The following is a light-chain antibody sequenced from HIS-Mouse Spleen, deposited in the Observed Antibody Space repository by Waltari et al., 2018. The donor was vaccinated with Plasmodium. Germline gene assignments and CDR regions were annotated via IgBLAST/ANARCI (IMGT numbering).Light chain of an antibody. V-gene: IGKV1-39*01. CDR2: AAS. Sequence: DIQMTQSPSSLYASGGDRVTITCRASQSISSYLNWYQQKPGKAPKLLIYAASSLQSGVPSRFSGSGSGTDFTLTISSLQPEDFATYYCQQSYSTPRTFGQGTKVEIK. J-gene: IGKJ1*01. CDR1: QSISSY. CDR3: QQSYSTPRT.